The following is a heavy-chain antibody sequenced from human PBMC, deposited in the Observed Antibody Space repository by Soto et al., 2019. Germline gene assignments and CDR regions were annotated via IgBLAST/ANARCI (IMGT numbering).Heavy chain of an antibody. V-gene: IGHV4-39*01. D-gene: IGHD6-19*01. CDR2: IYYSGST. CDR1: GGSISSSSYY. J-gene: IGHJ4*02. Sequence: QLQLQESGPGLVKPSETLSLTCTVSGGSISSSSYYWGWIRQPPGKGLEWIGSIYYSGSTYYNPSLKSRVTISVDTSKNQFSLKLSSVTAADTAVYYCARLRQGAVAGTGNIDYWGQGTLVTVSS. CDR3: ARLRQGAVAGTGNIDY.